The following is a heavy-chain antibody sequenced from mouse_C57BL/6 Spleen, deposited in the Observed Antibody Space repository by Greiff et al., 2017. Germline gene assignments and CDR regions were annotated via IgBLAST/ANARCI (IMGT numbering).Heavy chain of an antibody. D-gene: IGHD2-3*01. J-gene: IGHJ4*01. Sequence: VQLQESGPGLVQPSQSLSITCTVSGFSLTSYGVHWVRQPPGKGLEWLGVIWSGGSTDYNAEFISRLSISKVNSKSQVFFKMHSLQADDTAIYYCAGYYPWDYWGQGTSVTVSS. CDR3: AGYYPWDY. CDR2: IWSGGST. CDR1: GFSLTSYG. V-gene: IGHV2-4*01.